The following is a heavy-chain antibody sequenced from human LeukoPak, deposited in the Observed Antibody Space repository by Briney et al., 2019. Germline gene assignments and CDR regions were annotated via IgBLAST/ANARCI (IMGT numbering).Heavy chain of an antibody. CDR1: GYTFTNYD. D-gene: IGHD5-24*01. CDR3: ASGDGYNMDY. J-gene: IGHJ4*02. Sequence: GASVKVSCKASGYTFTNYDINWVRQAPGQGLEWMGWINPNSGGTNYAQKFQGRVTMTRDTSISTAYMELSRLRSDDTAVYYCASGDGYNMDYWGQGTLVTVSS. CDR2: INPNSGGT. V-gene: IGHV1-2*02.